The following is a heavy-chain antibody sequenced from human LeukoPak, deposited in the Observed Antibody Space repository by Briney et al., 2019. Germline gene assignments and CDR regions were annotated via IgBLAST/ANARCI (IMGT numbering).Heavy chain of an antibody. CDR2: IRYDGNNK. V-gene: IGHV3-30*02. CDR1: GFTFSSYG. CDR3: AKDAWGGKHFDY. J-gene: IGHJ4*02. Sequence: GGSLRLSCAASGFTFSSYGMHWVRQAPGKGLEWVAFIRYDGNNKYYADSVKGRFTISRDNSKNTLYLQMNSLRAEDTAVYYCAKDAWGGKHFDYWGQGTLVTVSS. D-gene: IGHD3-16*01.